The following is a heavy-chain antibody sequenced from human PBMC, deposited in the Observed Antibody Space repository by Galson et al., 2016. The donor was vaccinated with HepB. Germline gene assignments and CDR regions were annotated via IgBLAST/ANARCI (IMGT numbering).Heavy chain of an antibody. CDR2: LSGSGGST. D-gene: IGHD6-19*01. CDR1: GFTFSSHA. J-gene: IGHJ5*01. CDR3: ARDPSWYTSGWYDF. Sequence: SLRLSCAASGFTFSSHAMRWVRQAPGRGLEWVSCLSGSGGSTYYADSVKGRFTISRDNSKNTLYLQMSSLRAEDTAIYYCARDPSWYTSGWYDFWGQGTLVTVSS. V-gene: IGHV3-23*01.